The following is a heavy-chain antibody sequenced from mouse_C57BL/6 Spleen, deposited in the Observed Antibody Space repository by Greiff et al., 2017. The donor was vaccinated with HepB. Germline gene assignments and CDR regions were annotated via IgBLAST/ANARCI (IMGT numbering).Heavy chain of an antibody. CDR1: GFTFSSYA. D-gene: IGHD1-1*01. Sequence: DVQLVESGGGLVKPGGSLKLSCAASGFTFSSYAMSWVRQTPEKRLEWVATISDGGSYTYYPDNVKGRFTISRDNAKNNLYLQMSHLKSEDTAMYYCARDLLYGRGYYFDYWGQGTTLTVSS. CDR2: ISDGGSYT. CDR3: ARDLLYGRGYYFDY. J-gene: IGHJ2*01. V-gene: IGHV5-4*01.